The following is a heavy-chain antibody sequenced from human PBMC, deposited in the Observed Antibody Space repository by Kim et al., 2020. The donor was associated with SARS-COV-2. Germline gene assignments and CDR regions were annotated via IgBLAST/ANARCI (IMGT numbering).Heavy chain of an antibody. CDR2: ISYDGNDK. Sequence: GGSLRLSCAASGFAFQSFGMQWVRQAPGKGLEWVAIISYDGNDKYYADSIKGRFTISRDNSEKTVSLQMNSLGSEDTAIYYCAGDLGGPDCWGQGTLVTGSS. V-gene: IGHV3-30*19. J-gene: IGHJ4*02. CDR1: GFAFQSFG. D-gene: IGHD2-15*01. CDR3: AGDLGGPDC.